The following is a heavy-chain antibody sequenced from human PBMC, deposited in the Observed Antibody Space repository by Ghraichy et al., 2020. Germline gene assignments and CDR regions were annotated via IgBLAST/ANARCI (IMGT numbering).Heavy chain of an antibody. CDR3: ARDSTFGGIIAHFDY. CDR2: ISGDSFYI. Sequence: GSLRLSCAASGFTFRSYSINWVRQAPGKGLEWVSSISGDSFYIYYADSVKGRFTISRDNAKNSLYLQMNSLRADDTAVYYCARDSTFGGIIAHFDYWGQGTLVTVSS. V-gene: IGHV3-21*01. CDR1: GFTFRSYS. J-gene: IGHJ4*02. D-gene: IGHD3-16*02.